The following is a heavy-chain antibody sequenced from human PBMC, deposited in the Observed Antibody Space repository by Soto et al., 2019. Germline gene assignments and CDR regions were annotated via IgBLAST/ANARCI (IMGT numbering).Heavy chain of an antibody. D-gene: IGHD4-17*01. CDR3: ARDGAVTVTTSYFDY. Sequence: QVQLVQSGAEVKKPGSSVKVSCKASGGTFSRKAINWVRQAPGQGLEWMGGIIPLFGTTNYAQNFQGRVTITADESTNTAYMELRSLRSEDTAVYYCARDGAVTVTTSYFDYWGQGTLVSVSS. CDR1: GGTFSRKA. V-gene: IGHV1-69*12. CDR2: IIPLFGTT. J-gene: IGHJ4*02.